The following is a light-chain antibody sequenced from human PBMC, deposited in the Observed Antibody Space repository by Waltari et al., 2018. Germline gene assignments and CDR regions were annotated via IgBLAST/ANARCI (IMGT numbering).Light chain of an antibody. Sequence: DIVVTQSPLSLLVTPGEPASISCRSSQSLLHSNGYNYLDWYLQKPGQSPQLLIYLGSNRASGVPDRFSGSGSGTDFTLKISRVEAEDVGVYYCMQSLRALWTFGQGTNVEIK. J-gene: IGKJ1*01. V-gene: IGKV2-28*01. CDR2: LGS. CDR3: MQSLRALWT. CDR1: QSLLHSNGYNY.